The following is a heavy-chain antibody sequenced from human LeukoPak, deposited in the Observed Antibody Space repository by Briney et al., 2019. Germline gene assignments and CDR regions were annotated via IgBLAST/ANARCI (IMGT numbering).Heavy chain of an antibody. D-gene: IGHD1-26*01. CDR3: AREESYGPTHDAFDI. J-gene: IGHJ3*02. CDR2: INPNSGGT. CDR1: GYTFTGYY. Sequence: GASVKVSCKASGYTFTGYYMHWVRQAPGQGLEWMGWINPNSGGTNYAQKFQGRVTMTRDTSISTAYMELSRLRSDDTAVYYCAREESYGPTHDAFDIWGQGTMVTVSS. V-gene: IGHV1-2*02.